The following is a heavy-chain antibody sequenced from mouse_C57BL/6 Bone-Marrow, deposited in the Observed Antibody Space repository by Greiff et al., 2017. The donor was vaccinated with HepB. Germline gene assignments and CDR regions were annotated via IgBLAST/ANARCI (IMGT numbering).Heavy chain of an antibody. J-gene: IGHJ1*03. CDR2: IYPGSGST. CDR3: ARGAGSSYGWYFDV. V-gene: IGHV1-55*01. D-gene: IGHD1-1*01. Sequence: QVQLQQPGAELVKPGASVKMSCKASGYTFTSYWITWVKQRPGQGLEWIGDIYPGSGSTNYNEKFKSKATLTVDTSSSTAYMQLSSLTSEDSAVYYCARGAGSSYGWYFDVWGTGTTVTVAS. CDR1: GYTFTSYW.